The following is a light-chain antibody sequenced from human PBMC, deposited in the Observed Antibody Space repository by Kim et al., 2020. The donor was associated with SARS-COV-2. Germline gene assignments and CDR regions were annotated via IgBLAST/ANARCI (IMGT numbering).Light chain of an antibody. CDR2: GAS. V-gene: IGKV3-20*01. CDR1: QSLSSSY. Sequence: SPGERAALTCRASQSLSSSYLAWYQQKPGQATRLLIYGASSRATGIPDRFSGSGSGTDFTLTISRLEPEDFAVYYCQQYDTSPITFGQGTRLEIK. CDR3: QQYDTSPIT. J-gene: IGKJ5*01.